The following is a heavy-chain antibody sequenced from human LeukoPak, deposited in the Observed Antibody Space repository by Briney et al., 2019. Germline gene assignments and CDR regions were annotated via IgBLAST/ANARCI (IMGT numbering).Heavy chain of an antibody. D-gene: IGHD3-3*01. CDR1: GYAFTGYY. CDR2: INPNSGGT. Sequence: ASVKVSCKASGYAFTGYYMHWVRQAPGQGPEWMGRINPNSGGTNYAQKFQGWVTMTRDTSISTAYMELSRVRSDDTAMYYCASPFGVVPAFDYWGQGTLVTVCS. V-gene: IGHV1-2*04. CDR3: ASPFGVVPAFDY. J-gene: IGHJ4*02.